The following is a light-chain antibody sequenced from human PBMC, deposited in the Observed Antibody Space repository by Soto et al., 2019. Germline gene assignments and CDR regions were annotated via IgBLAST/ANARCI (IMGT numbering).Light chain of an antibody. CDR2: EGS. Sequence: HSVLPQPASVSGSPGQSITISCTGTSSDVGSYNLVSWYQQHPGKAPKLVIYEGSKRPSGVSNRFSGSKSGNTASLTISGLQAEDETDYYCCSYAGSSTYVFGTGTKVTV. V-gene: IGLV2-23*01. J-gene: IGLJ1*01. CDR1: SSDVGSYNL. CDR3: CSYAGSSTYV.